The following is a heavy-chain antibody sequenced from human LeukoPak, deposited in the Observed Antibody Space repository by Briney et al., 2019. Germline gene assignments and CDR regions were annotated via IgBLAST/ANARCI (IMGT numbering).Heavy chain of an antibody. CDR1: GGTFSSYT. D-gene: IGHD3-22*01. CDR3: AREEDHYYDSSGYRSY. J-gene: IGHJ4*02. V-gene: IGHV1-69*04. Sequence: GASVKVSCKASGGTFSSYTISWVRQAPGQGLEWMGRIIPILGIANYAQKFQGRVTITADKSTSTAYMELSSLRSEDTAVYYCAREEDHYYDSSGYRSYWGQGTLVTVSP. CDR2: IIPILGIA.